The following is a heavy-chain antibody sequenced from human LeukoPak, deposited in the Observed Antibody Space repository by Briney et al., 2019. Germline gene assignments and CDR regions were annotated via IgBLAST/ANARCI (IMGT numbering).Heavy chain of an antibody. J-gene: IGHJ6*02. D-gene: IGHD6-13*01. CDR2: IVVGSGNT. CDR1: GFTFTSSA. Sequence: TSVKVSFKASGFTFTSSAMQWVRQARGQRLEWIGWIVVGSGNTNYAQKFQERVTITRDMSTSTAYMELSSLRSEDTAVYYCAAGYSAGTFYYYGMDVWGQGTTVTVSS. CDR3: AAGYSAGTFYYYGMDV. V-gene: IGHV1-58*02.